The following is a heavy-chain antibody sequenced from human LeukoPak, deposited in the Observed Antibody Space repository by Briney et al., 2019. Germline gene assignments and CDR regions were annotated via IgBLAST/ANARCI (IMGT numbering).Heavy chain of an antibody. Sequence: SVTVSFKASGGTFSSYAISWVRQAPGQGLEWMGGIIPIFGTANYAQKFQGRVTITADESTSTAYMELSSLRSEDTAVYYCASCYPARYQLLSSYYGMDVWGQGTTVTVSS. J-gene: IGHJ6*02. CDR3: ASCYPARYQLLSSYYGMDV. CDR2: IIPIFGTA. V-gene: IGHV1-69*13. CDR1: GGTFSSYA. D-gene: IGHD2-2*01.